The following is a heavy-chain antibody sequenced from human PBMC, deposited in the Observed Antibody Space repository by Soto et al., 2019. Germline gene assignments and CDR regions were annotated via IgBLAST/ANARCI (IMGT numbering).Heavy chain of an antibody. CDR3: AKDAITMVRGVISYYGMDV. CDR2: VSWNSGSI. J-gene: IGHJ6*02. D-gene: IGHD3-10*01. Sequence: EVQLVESGGGLVQPGRSLRLSCAASGFTFDDYAMHWVRQAPGKGLEWVSGVSWNSGSIGYADSVKGRFTISRDNATNSLYLQMNSLRAEDTALYYSAKDAITMVRGVISYYGMDVWGQGTTVTFSS. V-gene: IGHV3-9*01. CDR1: GFTFDDYA.